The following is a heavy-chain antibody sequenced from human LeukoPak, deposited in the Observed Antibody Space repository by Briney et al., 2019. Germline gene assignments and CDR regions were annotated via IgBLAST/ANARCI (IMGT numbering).Heavy chain of an antibody. D-gene: IGHD6-19*01. CDR3: AGAPVAGTGRYFDY. CDR1: GYTFTSYY. V-gene: IGHV1-46*01. J-gene: IGHJ4*02. Sequence: ASVKVSCKASGYTFTSYYMHWVRQAPGQGLEWMGIINPSGGSTSYAQKFQGRVTMTRDTSTSTVYMELSSQRSEDTAVYCCAGAPVAGTGRYFDYWGQGTLVTVSS. CDR2: INPSGGST.